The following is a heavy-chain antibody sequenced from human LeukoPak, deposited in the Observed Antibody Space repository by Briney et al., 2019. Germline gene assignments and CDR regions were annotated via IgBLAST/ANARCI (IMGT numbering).Heavy chain of an antibody. V-gene: IGHV3-64*01. CDR3: ARSDYDFWSGYYEAYYFDY. CDR2: ISSNGGST. CDR1: GFSFSSYA. Sequence: GGSLRLSCAASGFSFSSYAMHWVRQAPVKELEYVSAISSNGGSTYYANSVKGRFTISRDNSKNTLYLQMGSLRAEDMAVYYCARSDYDFWSGYYEAYYFDYWGQGTLVTVSS. J-gene: IGHJ4*02. D-gene: IGHD3-3*01.